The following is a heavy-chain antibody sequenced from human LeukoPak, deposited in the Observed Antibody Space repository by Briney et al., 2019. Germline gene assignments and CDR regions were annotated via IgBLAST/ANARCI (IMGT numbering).Heavy chain of an antibody. J-gene: IGHJ3*02. CDR3: ARDGPYYGSGRGSAFDI. Sequence: GASVKVSCKASGYTFTSYGISWVRQAPGQGLEWMGWISAYNGNTNYAQKLQGRVTMTTDTSTSTAYVDLRSLRSDDTAVYYCARDGPYYGSGRGSAFDIWGQGTMVTASS. D-gene: IGHD3-10*01. V-gene: IGHV1-18*01. CDR1: GYTFTSYG. CDR2: ISAYNGNT.